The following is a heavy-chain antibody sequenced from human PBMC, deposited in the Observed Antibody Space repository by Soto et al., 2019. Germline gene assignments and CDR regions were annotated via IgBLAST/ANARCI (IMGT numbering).Heavy chain of an antibody. CDR1: GYTFTGYY. CDR2: INPNSGGT. CDR3: ARGPDHSRVWNNWFDP. J-gene: IGHJ5*02. Sequence: QVQLVQSGAEVRKPGASVKVSCKASGYTFTGYYMQWVRQAPGQGLEWMGWINPNSGGTVYAQTFQGRVTMTTDTSITTAYMHLTRLTSDDTAVYYCARGPDHSRVWNNWFDPWGQGTLVTVSS. V-gene: IGHV1-2*02. D-gene: IGHD1-1*01.